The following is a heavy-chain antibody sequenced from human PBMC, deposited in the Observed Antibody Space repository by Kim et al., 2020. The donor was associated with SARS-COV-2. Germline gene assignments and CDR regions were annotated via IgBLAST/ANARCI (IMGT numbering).Heavy chain of an antibody. D-gene: IGHD3-10*01. V-gene: IGHV1-69*13. Sequence: SVKVSCKASGGTFSSYAISWVRQAPGQGLEWMGGIIPIFGTANYAQKFQGRVTITADESTSTAYMELSSLRSEDTAVYYCARPTRGVRKGPDAFDIWGQGTMVTVSS. J-gene: IGHJ3*02. CDR3: ARPTRGVRKGPDAFDI. CDR2: IIPIFGTA. CDR1: GGTFSSYA.